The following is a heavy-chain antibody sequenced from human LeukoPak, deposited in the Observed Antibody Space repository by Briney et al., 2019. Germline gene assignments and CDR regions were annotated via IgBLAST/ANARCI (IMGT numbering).Heavy chain of an antibody. Sequence: GGSLRLSCAASGFTFSSYSMNWVRQAPGKGLEWVSSISSSSSYIYYADSVKGRFTISRDNAKNSLYLQMNSLRAEDTAVYYCAKDGVGYCSGGSCSYFNHWGQGTLVTVSS. CDR3: AKDGVGYCSGGSCSYFNH. J-gene: IGHJ4*02. CDR1: GFTFSSYS. D-gene: IGHD2-15*01. CDR2: ISSSSSYI. V-gene: IGHV3-21*01.